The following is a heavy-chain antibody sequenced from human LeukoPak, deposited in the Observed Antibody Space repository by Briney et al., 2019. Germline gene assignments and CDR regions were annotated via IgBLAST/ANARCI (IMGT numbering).Heavy chain of an antibody. D-gene: IGHD3-10*01. J-gene: IGHJ4*02. CDR1: GFTFSSYD. V-gene: IGHV3-30*02. CDR2: GRYDGSNK. Sequence: GGSLRLSCATSGFTFSSYDMHWVRQAPGKGLEWVAFGRYDGSNKNYADSVQGRFTISRDNSKSTLYLHMTSLRTEDTAVYYCAKRPPGSGLDYWGQGTLVTVSS. CDR3: AKRPPGSGLDY.